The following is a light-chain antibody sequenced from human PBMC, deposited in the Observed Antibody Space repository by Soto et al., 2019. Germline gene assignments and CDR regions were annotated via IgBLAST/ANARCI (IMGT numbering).Light chain of an antibody. J-gene: IGKJ3*01. CDR1: QGIDNY. Sequence: DIQMTQSPSSLSASVGDRVTITCRASQGIDNYLAWYQQKLGRVPKLLIYAASTLQSGVPSRFSGSGSRTDFTLTISSLQPEDVATYYCQKYNNALHTFGPGTKVDIK. CDR2: AAS. V-gene: IGKV1-27*01. CDR3: QKYNNALHT.